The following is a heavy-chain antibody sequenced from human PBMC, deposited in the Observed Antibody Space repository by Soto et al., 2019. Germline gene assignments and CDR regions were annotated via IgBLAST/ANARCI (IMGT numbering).Heavy chain of an antibody. Sequence: PGGSLRLSCAASGFTFSNAWMNWVRQAPGKGLEWVANMNQDGSEKYYVDSMKGRFTISRDNAKNSLYLQMNSLRAEDTAVYYCARDRVGTTRDKAPDFWGQGTLVTVSS. CDR3: ARDRVGTTRDKAPDF. CDR1: GFTFSNAW. V-gene: IGHV3-7*01. J-gene: IGHJ4*02. CDR2: MNQDGSEK. D-gene: IGHD1-26*01.